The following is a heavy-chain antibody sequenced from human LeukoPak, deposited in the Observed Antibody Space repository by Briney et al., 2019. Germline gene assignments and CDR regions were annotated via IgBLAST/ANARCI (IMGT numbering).Heavy chain of an antibody. Sequence: GGSLRLSCATSGFTFSNFAMHWVRQTPGKGLEWVALTWFDGSSEYYADSVKGRFTISRDNSKNTLYLQMNSLRAEDTAVYYCASTYRTNGVCPTHGYMDVWGKGTTVTVSS. J-gene: IGHJ6*03. V-gene: IGHV3-33*01. D-gene: IGHD2-8*01. CDR3: ASTYRTNGVCPTHGYMDV. CDR1: GFTFSNFA. CDR2: TWFDGSSE.